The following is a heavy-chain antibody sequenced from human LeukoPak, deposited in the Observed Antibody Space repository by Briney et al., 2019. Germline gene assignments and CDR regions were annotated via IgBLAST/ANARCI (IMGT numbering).Heavy chain of an antibody. V-gene: IGHV3-30*04. Sequence: GGSLRLSCAASGFTFSSYAMHWVRQAPGKGLEWVAVISYDGSNKYYADSVKGRFTISRDNSKNTLYLQMNSLRAEDTAVYYCARDRYGDYLSVYYFDYWGQGTLVTVSS. D-gene: IGHD4-17*01. CDR2: ISYDGSNK. J-gene: IGHJ4*02. CDR3: ARDRYGDYLSVYYFDY. CDR1: GFTFSSYA.